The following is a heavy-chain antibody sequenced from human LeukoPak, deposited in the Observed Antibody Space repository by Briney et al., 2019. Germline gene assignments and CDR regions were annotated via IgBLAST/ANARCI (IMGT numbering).Heavy chain of an antibody. Sequence: GGSLRLSCAASGFTFRSYAMSWVRQAPGKGLVWVSRINSDGSSTKYADSVKGRFTISRDNAKNTLYVQMNNLRAEDTAVYYCARVDPKAPGDYSWGRGTLVTVSS. D-gene: IGHD2-2*03. CDR3: ARVDPKAPGDYS. J-gene: IGHJ4*02. CDR1: GFTFRSYA. V-gene: IGHV3-74*03. CDR2: INSDGSST.